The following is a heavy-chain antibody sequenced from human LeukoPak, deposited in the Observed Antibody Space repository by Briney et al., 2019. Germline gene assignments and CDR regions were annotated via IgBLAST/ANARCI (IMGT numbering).Heavy chain of an antibody. CDR3: ARASSWDNFFDY. CDR2: ISAYNGNT. D-gene: IGHD6-13*01. V-gene: IGHV1-18*01. J-gene: IGHJ4*02. Sequence: ASVKVSCKASGYTFTSYGISWVRQAPGQGLEWMGWISAYNGNTNYAQKFQGRVTMTRDTSISTAYMELSRLRSDDTAVYYCARASSWDNFFDYWGQGTPVTVSS. CDR1: GYTFTSYG.